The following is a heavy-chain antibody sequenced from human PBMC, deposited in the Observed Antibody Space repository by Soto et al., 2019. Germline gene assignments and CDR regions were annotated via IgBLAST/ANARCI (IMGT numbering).Heavy chain of an antibody. CDR3: ARQAVAYYYGMDV. CDR2: IYPGDSDT. CDR1: GYSFTSYW. J-gene: IGHJ6*02. V-gene: IGHV5-51*01. Sequence: GEYLKISCKGSGYSFTSYWIGWVRQMPGKGLEWMGIIYPGDSDTRYSPSFQGQVTISADKSISTAYLQWSSLKASDTAMYYCARQAVAYYYGMDVWGQGTTVTVSS. D-gene: IGHD6-19*01.